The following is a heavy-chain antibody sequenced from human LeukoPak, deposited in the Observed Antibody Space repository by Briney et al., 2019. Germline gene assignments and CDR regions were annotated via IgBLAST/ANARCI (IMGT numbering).Heavy chain of an antibody. CDR2: IYPGDSDT. V-gene: IGHV5-51*01. CDR3: ARLYYDSSGYQTAPFDY. D-gene: IGHD3-22*01. CDR1: GYSFTSYW. Sequence: GESLKISCKGSGYSFTSYWIGWVRQMPGKGLEWMGNIYPGDSDTRYSPSFQGQVTISADKSISTAYLQWSSLKASDTAMYYCARLYYDSSGYQTAPFDYWGQGTLVTVSS. J-gene: IGHJ4*02.